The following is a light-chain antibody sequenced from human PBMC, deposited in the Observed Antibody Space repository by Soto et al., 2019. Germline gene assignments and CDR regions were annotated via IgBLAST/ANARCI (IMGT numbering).Light chain of an antibody. J-gene: IGKJ1*01. CDR1: QSINTY. CDR2: TTS. CDR3: QQSYSTWT. V-gene: IGKV1-39*01. Sequence: DIQITQSPSSLSASVGDRVTITCRASQSINTYLNWYQQKPGKAPKLLIYTTSNLQSGVPSRFSGSGSGTDFTLTVSSLQPEDFATYYCQQSYSTWTFGQGTKVEIK.